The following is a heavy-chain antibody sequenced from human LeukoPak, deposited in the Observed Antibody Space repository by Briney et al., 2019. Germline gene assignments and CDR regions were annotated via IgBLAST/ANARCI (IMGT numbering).Heavy chain of an antibody. CDR2: INPDSGGT. CDR1: GYTFTAYY. V-gene: IGHV1-2*02. J-gene: IGHJ4*02. Sequence: ASVKVSCKASGYTFTAYYLHWVRQAPGQGLEWMGWINPDSGGTNYAQNFQGRATMTWDTSISTAYMELSRLRSDDTAVYYCARGGGLLIFWPFGYWGQGTLVTVSS. CDR3: ARGGGLLIFWPFGY. D-gene: IGHD3-9*01.